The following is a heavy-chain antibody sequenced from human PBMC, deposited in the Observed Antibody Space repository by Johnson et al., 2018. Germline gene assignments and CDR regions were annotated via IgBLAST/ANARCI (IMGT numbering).Heavy chain of an antibody. Sequence: VQLLESGGGVVQHGRSLRLSCAASGFTFSSYGMHWVRQAPGKGLEWVAVISYDGSNKYYADSVKGRFTISRDNSKNTLYLQMNSLRAEDTAGYYCARAKYYYGSGSWDWGQGTLVTVSS. J-gene: IGHJ4*02. V-gene: IGHV3-30*03. D-gene: IGHD3-10*01. CDR2: ISYDGSNK. CDR3: ARAKYYYGSGSWD. CDR1: GFTFSSYG.